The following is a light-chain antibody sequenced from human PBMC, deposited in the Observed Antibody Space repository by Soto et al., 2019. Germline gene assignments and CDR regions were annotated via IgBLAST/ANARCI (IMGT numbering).Light chain of an antibody. J-gene: IGLJ2*01. Sequence: QSALTQPPSASGSPGQSVTISCTGTSSDVGGYNYVSWYQQHPGKAPKLMIYEVSKRPSGVPDRFSGSKSGNTASLTVSGLPAEDQADYYCSSYAGSNNVVFGRGTKLTVL. CDR2: EVS. CDR3: SSYAGSNNVV. V-gene: IGLV2-8*01. CDR1: SSDVGGYNY.